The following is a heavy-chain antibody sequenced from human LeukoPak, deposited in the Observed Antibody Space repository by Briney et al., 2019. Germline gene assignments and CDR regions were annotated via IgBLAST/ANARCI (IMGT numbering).Heavy chain of an antibody. J-gene: IGHJ6*02. V-gene: IGHV3-33*01. CDR2: IWYDGSNK. CDR1: GFTFRSYG. D-gene: IGHD3-22*01. Sequence: PGGSLRLSCAASGFTFRSYGMYWVRQAPGKGLEGVAVIWYDGSNKYYEDSVKGRFTISRDNSKNTLFLQMNSLRAEDTAVYYCARPYYYDSSGYSPYGMDVWGQGTTVTVSS. CDR3: ARPYYYDSSGYSPYGMDV.